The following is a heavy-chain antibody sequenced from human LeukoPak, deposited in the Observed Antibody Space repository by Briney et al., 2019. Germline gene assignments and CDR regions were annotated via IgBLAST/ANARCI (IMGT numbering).Heavy chain of an antibody. CDR1: GYTFAGYY. V-gene: IGHV1-2*02. CDR3: ARTRGYGDFYFDY. D-gene: IGHD4-17*01. Sequence: ASVKVSCKASGYTFAGYYMHWVRQAPGQGLEWMGWINPNSGGTNYAQKFQGRVTMTRDTSISTAYMELSRLRSDDTAVYYCARTRGYGDFYFDYWGQGTLVTVSS. J-gene: IGHJ4*02. CDR2: INPNSGGT.